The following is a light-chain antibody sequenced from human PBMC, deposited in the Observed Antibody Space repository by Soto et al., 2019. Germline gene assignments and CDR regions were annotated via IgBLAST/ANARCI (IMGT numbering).Light chain of an antibody. CDR2: DIS. CDR1: QSVSSN. CDR3: QQYNSWPIT. V-gene: IGKV3D-15*01. Sequence: ETVMTQSPATLSVSPGERATLSCRASQSVSSNLAWYQQKPGQPPRLLIYDISTRATGIPTRFSGSGSGTEFTLTISSLQSEDFAVYYCQQYNSWPITFGGGTKV. J-gene: IGKJ4*01.